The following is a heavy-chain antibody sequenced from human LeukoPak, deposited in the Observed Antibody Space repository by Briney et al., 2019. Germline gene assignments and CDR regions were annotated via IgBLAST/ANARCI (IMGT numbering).Heavy chain of an antibody. D-gene: IGHD2-21*01. CDR2: INEDGSAQ. CDR3: ATHNLFRFEY. V-gene: IGHV3-7*01. J-gene: IGHJ4*02. Sequence: GGSLRLSCAATGFTFGTYWMTWVRQARGKGLEWVANINEDGSAQYYMDSVEGRFTISRDNAKNSLYLQVNTLRPEDTAVYYCATHNLFRFEYWGQGTLVTVRS. CDR1: GFTFGTYW.